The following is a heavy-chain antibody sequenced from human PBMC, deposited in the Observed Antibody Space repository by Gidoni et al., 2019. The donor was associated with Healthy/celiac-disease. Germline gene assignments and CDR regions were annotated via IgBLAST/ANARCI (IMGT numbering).Heavy chain of an antibody. CDR2: IDASDSYT. J-gene: IGHJ6*03. D-gene: IGHD6-13*01. CDR3: ARSQGYYSYMDV. CDR1: GSRCTGYW. V-gene: IGHV5-10-1*03. Sequence: EVQLVQSGAEVKKPGESLRISCEGSGSRCTGYWISWVRQMPGQGLEWLGKIDASDSYTNYSPSFQGHVTISADKSISTAYLQWSSLKASDTAIYYCARSQGYYSYMDVWGKGTTVTVSS.